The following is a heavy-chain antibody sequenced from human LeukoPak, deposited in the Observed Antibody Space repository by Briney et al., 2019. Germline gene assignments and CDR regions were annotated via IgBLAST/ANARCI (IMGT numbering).Heavy chain of an antibody. V-gene: IGHV3-30*02. J-gene: IGHJ3*02. D-gene: IGHD1-14*01. CDR3: AKESARTEVFDI. CDR2: IRYDGSKK. Sequence: GGSLRLSCAASGFTFSSYSMNWVRQAPGRGLEWVAFIRYDGSKKYYADSVKGRFTISRDNSKNTLYLQMNSLRAGDTAVYYCAKESARTEVFDIWGQGTMVTVSS. CDR1: GFTFSSYS.